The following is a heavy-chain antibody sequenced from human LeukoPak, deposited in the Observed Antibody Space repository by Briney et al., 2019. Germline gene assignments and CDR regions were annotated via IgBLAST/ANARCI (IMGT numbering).Heavy chain of an antibody. D-gene: IGHD3-16*01. J-gene: IGHJ3*02. V-gene: IGHV3-48*01. CDR1: GFIFDSYS. CDR2: ISGGGSMI. Sequence: AGGSLRLSCAASGFIFDSYSMNWVRQAPGKGLEWISYISGGGSMIHYADSVRGRFAISRDNGYNSLYLQMNSLRAEDTAVYYCYLGGFDAFDIWGQGTMVTVSS. CDR3: YLGGFDAFDI.